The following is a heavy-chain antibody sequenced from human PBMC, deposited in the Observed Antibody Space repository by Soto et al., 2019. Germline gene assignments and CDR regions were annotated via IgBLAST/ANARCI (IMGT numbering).Heavy chain of an antibody. D-gene: IGHD2-21*02. CDR2: IKQDGSER. Sequence: GGSLRLSCADSGFTFSSNWMSWVRQAPGKGLEWVANIKQDGSERYYVDSVRGRFTISRDNAKNSLYLQMTSLRAEDTAVYYCARVTPGSACGGDGYLNGFDYWGHGTRVTVSS. CDR3: ARVTPGSACGGDGYLNGFDY. V-gene: IGHV3-7*01. CDR1: GFTFSSNW. J-gene: IGHJ4*01.